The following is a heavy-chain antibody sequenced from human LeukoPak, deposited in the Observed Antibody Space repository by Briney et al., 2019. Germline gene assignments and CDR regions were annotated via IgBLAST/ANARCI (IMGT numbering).Heavy chain of an antibody. J-gene: IGHJ4*02. Sequence: GGSLRLTCAASGFTFSSYWMSWVRQAPGKGLEWVGKIKQDGSEKYFVDSVKGRFTISRDNAKNSLYLQMNSLRAEDTAVYYCARPALLYDSSGYYFDYWGQGTLVTVSS. D-gene: IGHD3-22*01. CDR3: ARPALLYDSSGYYFDY. CDR1: GFTFSSYW. CDR2: IKQDGSEK. V-gene: IGHV3-7*01.